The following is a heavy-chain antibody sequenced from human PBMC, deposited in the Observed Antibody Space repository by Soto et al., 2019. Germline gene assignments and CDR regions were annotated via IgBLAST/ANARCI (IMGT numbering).Heavy chain of an antibody. CDR1: GGTFSSYT. CDR2: IIPIIGIA. J-gene: IGHJ4*02. D-gene: IGHD6-19*01. Sequence: SVKVSCKASGGTFSSYTISWVRQAPGQGLEWMGRIIPIIGIADYAQKFQGRVTITADKSTGTAYMELNSLRSEDTAVYYCARQRTSDWQQEFDYWGQGTLVTVSS. CDR3: ARQRTSDWQQEFDY. V-gene: IGHV1-69*02.